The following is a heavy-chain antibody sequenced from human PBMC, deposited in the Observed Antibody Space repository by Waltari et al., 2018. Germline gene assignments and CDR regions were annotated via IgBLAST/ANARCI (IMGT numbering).Heavy chain of an antibody. J-gene: IGHJ6*02. V-gene: IGHV3-21*01. Sequence: EVQLVESGGGLVKPGGSLRLSCPASGFPFSSYSMNWVLQAPGKGLEWVSSISSSSSYIYYADSVKGRFTISRDNAKNSLYLQMNSLRAEDTAVYYCARDPPGDYYYGMDVWGQGTTVTVSS. D-gene: IGHD3-10*01. CDR2: ISSSSSYI. CDR3: ARDPPGDYYYGMDV. CDR1: GFPFSSYS.